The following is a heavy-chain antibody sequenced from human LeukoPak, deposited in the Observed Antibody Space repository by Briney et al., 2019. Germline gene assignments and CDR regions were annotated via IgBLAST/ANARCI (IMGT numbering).Heavy chain of an antibody. D-gene: IGHD3/OR15-3a*01. CDR2: IVAGTGNT. CDR3: AAGTYYYYGMDV. J-gene: IGHJ6*02. CDR1: GFTFTRSA. V-gene: IGHV1-58*01. Sequence: SVKDSCKASGFTFTRSAVQWVRQARGQRLEWIGWIVAGTGNTNYAQKFRERVTITGDMSTSTAYMDLSSLSSEDTAVYYCAAGTYYYYGMDVWGQGTTVTVSS.